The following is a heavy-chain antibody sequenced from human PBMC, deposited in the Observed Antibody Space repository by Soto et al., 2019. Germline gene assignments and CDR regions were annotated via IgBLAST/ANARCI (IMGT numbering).Heavy chain of an antibody. CDR2: IYSGGST. Sequence: EVQLVESGGGLVQPGGSLRLSCAASGFTVSSNYMSWVRQAPGKGLEWVSVIYSGGSTYYADSVKGRFTISRHNSNNTLYLQMNSLRAEDTCVYYCASTSAEATYGMEVWGQGTTVTVSS. CDR1: GFTVSSNY. J-gene: IGHJ6*02. CDR3: ASTSAEATYGMEV. V-gene: IGHV3-53*04. D-gene: IGHD1-26*01.